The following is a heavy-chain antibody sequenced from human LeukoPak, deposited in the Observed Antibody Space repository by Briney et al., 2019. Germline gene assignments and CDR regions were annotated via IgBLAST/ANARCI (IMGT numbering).Heavy chain of an antibody. D-gene: IGHD6-13*01. V-gene: IGHV3-48*01. CDR2: ISSTGGTE. CDR3: AKDIAAAGYEYFQH. CDR1: GFTFRSYS. Sequence: GGSLRLSCAASGFTFRSYSMNWVRQAPGMGLEWVSYISSTGGTENYADSVKGRFTISRDNAKNSLYLQMNSLRAEDTAVYYCAKDIAAAGYEYFQHWGQGTLVTVSS. J-gene: IGHJ1*01.